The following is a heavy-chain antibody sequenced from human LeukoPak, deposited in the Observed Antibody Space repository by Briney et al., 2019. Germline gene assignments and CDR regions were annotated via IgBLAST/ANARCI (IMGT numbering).Heavy chain of an antibody. CDR1: GFTFSSYA. Sequence: GGSLRLSCAASGFTFSSYAMSWVRQAPGKGLEWVSAISGSGGSTYYADSVKGRFIISRDNSKNTLYLQTNSLRAEDTAVYYCAKDCCSGYSSSSRGFDPWGQGTLVTVCS. J-gene: IGHJ5*02. V-gene: IGHV3-23*01. CDR2: ISGSGGST. CDR3: AKDCCSGYSSSSRGFDP. D-gene: IGHD6-6*01.